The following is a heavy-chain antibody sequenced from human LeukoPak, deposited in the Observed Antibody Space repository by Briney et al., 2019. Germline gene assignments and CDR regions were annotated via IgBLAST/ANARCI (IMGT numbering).Heavy chain of an antibody. V-gene: IGHV3-23*01. CDR1: GFTFSSYA. CDR3: AKDSIPYHSYGFWSGYYY. D-gene: IGHD3-3*01. J-gene: IGHJ4*02. CDR2: IGGSGGST. Sequence: QTGGSLRLSCAASGFTFSSYAMSWVRQAPGEGLEWVSAIGGSGGSTYYADSVKGRFTISRDNSKNTLYLRMNSLRAEDTAVYYCAKDSIPYHSYGFWSGYYYWGQGTLVTVSS.